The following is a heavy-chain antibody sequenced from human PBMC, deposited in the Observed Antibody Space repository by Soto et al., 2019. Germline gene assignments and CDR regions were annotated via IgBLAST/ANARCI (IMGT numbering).Heavy chain of an antibody. Sequence: ASVKVSCKASGYTFTGYYMHWVRQAPGQGLEWMGWINPNSGGTNYAQKFQGWVTMTRDTSISTAYMELSRLRSDDTAVYYCARGGPEYSSSWYYGMDVWGQGTTVTVSS. CDR1: GYTFTGYY. CDR2: INPNSGGT. CDR3: ARGGPEYSSSWYYGMDV. D-gene: IGHD6-6*01. J-gene: IGHJ6*02. V-gene: IGHV1-2*04.